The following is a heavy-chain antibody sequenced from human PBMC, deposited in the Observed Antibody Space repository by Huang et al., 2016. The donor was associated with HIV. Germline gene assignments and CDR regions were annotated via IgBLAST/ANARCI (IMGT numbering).Heavy chain of an antibody. Sequence: QVQLVQSGAEVKTPGSSVKVSCKASGGTFSKYAISGVRQATGQGLEWRGGIIPMFGTPNYARKFQGRVTITADDATSTTYVEVSSLRSEDTALYYCARGQLGSYGDYDVLYWGQGTLVTVSS. CDR3: ARGQLGSYGDYDVLY. J-gene: IGHJ4*02. CDR1: GGTFSKYA. D-gene: IGHD4-17*01. CDR2: IIPMFGTP. V-gene: IGHV1-69*13.